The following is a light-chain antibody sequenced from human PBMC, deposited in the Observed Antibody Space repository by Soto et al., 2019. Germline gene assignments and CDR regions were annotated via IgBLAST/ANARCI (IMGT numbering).Light chain of an antibody. CDR1: QSVSSSY. V-gene: IGKV3-20*01. CDR3: QQYGSSPPIT. CDR2: GAS. Sequence: EIVLTQSPGTLSLSPGERATLSCRASQSVSSSYLAWYQQKPGQAPRLLIYGASSRATGIPDRFSGSGSGTDFTLTISNLEPEDFAVYYCQQYGSSPPITFGQGTRLEIK. J-gene: IGKJ5*01.